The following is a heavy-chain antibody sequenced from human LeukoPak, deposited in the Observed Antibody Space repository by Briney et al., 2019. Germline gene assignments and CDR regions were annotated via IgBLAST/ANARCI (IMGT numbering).Heavy chain of an antibody. CDR1: GDSVSTNIAA. Sequence: SQTLSLTCAISGDSVSTNIAAWNWIRQSPSRGLEWLGRTYYRSEWYNDYAVSVKSRVTINPDTSKNQFSLHLNSVTPEDTAVYYCARGYYDSSGYYYYYYMDVWGKGTTVTVSS. V-gene: IGHV6-1*01. CDR3: ARGYYDSSGYYYYYYMDV. D-gene: IGHD3-22*01. CDR2: TYYRSEWYN. J-gene: IGHJ6*03.